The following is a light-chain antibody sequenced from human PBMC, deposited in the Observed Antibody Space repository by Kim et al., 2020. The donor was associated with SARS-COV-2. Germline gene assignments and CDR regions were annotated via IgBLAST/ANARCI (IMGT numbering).Light chain of an antibody. Sequence: PGERATVACRARQSVSSSYLAGYQQKPGQAPRLLIYGESSRATGIPDRFSGSGSGTDFTLTISRLEPEDFAVYYCQQYGSSPPWTFGQGTKVDIK. CDR2: GES. V-gene: IGKV3-20*01. CDR3: QQYGSSPPWT. J-gene: IGKJ1*01. CDR1: QSVSSSY.